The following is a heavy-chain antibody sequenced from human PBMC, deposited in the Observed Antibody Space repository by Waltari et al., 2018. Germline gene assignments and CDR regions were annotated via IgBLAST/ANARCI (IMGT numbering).Heavy chain of an antibody. J-gene: IGHJ6*02. CDR1: GFTLSSFA. CDR3: AKDRRRCINSRCYAEDNYYGMDV. CDR2: ISGSDGGT. Sequence: EVQLLESGGGLVQPGGSLRLSCSASGFTLSSFAMSWVRQAPGKGLEWVSGISGSDGGTHYADSVKGRITISRDNSESTLYLQMSSLRVEDTAVYYCAKDRRRCINSRCYAEDNYYGMDVWGQGTTVTVSS. V-gene: IGHV3-23*01. D-gene: IGHD2-2*01.